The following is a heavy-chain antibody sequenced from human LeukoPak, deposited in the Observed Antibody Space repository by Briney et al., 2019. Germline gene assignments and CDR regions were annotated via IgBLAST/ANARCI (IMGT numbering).Heavy chain of an antibody. CDR1: GFTFRNYW. Sequence: GGSLRLSCAASGFTFRNYWMHWVRQAPGKGLVWVSRINSDGSSTTYADSVKGRFTISRDNGQNTLYLQMNSLRAEDTAVYYCAREGRGYSYAFEYWGQGTLVTVSS. J-gene: IGHJ4*02. D-gene: IGHD5-18*01. CDR2: INSDGSST. V-gene: IGHV3-74*01. CDR3: AREGRGYSYAFEY.